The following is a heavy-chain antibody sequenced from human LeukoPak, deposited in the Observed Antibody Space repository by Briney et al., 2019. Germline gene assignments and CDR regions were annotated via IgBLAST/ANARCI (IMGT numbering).Heavy chain of an antibody. CDR1: GYTFTGYY. CDR3: ARSTGYSSRWYGFDY. J-gene: IGHJ4*02. V-gene: IGHV1-2*02. D-gene: IGHD6-13*01. CDR2: INPNSGGT. Sequence: ASVKVSCKASGYTFTGYYMHWVRQAPGQGLEWMGWINPNSGGTNYAQKFQGRVTMTRDTSISTAYMELSRLRSDDTAVYYCARSTGYSSRWYGFDYWGQGTLVTVSS.